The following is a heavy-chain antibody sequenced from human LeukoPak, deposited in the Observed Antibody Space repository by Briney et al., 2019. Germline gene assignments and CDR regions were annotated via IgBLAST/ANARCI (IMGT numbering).Heavy chain of an antibody. CDR2: ISSSGSNT. J-gene: IGHJ5*02. CDR1: GLTLSDYY. D-gene: IGHD5-24*01. Sequence: GGSLRLSCAASGLTLSDYYMTWIRQAPGKGLEWVSYISSSGSNTNYADSVKGRFTISRDNARNSLFLQMNSLRAEDTAVYYCAREGHGYKNNLWGQGTLVTVSS. V-gene: IGHV3-11*05. CDR3: AREGHGYKNNL.